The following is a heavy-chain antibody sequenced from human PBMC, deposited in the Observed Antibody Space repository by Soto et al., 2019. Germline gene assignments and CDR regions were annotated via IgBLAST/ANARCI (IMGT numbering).Heavy chain of an antibody. V-gene: IGHV3-48*03. J-gene: IGHJ6*02. CDR3: AREVTVFGVIIPTPMDV. CDR1: GSTFSGYE. D-gene: IGHD3-3*01. Sequence: GGSLRLSCAASGSTFSGYEMNWFRQAPGKGLEWISYISGSGSTIYYADSVKGRFTISRDNAKKSLYLQMNSLRAEDTAVYYCAREVTVFGVIIPTPMDVWGQGTTVTVSS. CDR2: ISGSGSTI.